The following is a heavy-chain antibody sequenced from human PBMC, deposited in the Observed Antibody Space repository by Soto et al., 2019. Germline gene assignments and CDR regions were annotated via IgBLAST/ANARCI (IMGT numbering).Heavy chain of an antibody. CDR1: GFTFSSYS. Sequence: LRLSCAASGFTFSSYSMNWVRQAPGKGLEWVSSISSSSSYIYYADSVKGRFTISRDNAKNSLYLQMNSLRAEDTAVYYCATRRGGTLDYWGQGTLVTVSS. CDR2: ISSSSSYI. J-gene: IGHJ4*02. D-gene: IGHD2-15*01. V-gene: IGHV3-21*01. CDR3: ATRRGGTLDY.